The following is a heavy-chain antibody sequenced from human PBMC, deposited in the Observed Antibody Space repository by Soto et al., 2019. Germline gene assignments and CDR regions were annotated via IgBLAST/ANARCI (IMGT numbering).Heavy chain of an antibody. D-gene: IGHD1-1*01. Sequence: QERLVESGGGVVQPGRSLRLSCAVSGFTFSDYAMHWVRQAPGKGLEWVALIWHDGRNEFYADSVKGRFTISRDISNNTFYLQMNSLRPEDTAVYYCTKSRGNAYKWGLGLDQWGQGTLVTVSS. J-gene: IGHJ5*02. CDR1: GFTFSDYA. CDR3: TKSRGNAYKWGLGLDQ. CDR2: IWHDGRNE. V-gene: IGHV3-33*03.